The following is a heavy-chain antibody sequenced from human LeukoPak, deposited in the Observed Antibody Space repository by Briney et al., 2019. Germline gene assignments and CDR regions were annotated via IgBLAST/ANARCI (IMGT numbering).Heavy chain of an antibody. CDR2: IYYSGST. CDR1: GGSISSYY. Sequence: SETLSLTCTVSGGSISSYYWSWIRQPPGKGLEWIGYIYYSGSTNYNPSLKSRVTISVDTSKNQFSLKLSSVTAADTAVYYCARERIVRGHPYYFDYWGQGTLVSVSS. V-gene: IGHV4-59*01. J-gene: IGHJ4*02. D-gene: IGHD1-26*01. CDR3: ARERIVRGHPYYFDY.